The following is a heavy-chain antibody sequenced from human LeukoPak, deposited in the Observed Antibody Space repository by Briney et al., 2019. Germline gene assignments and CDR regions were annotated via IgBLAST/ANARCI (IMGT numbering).Heavy chain of an antibody. V-gene: IGHV3-30*18. D-gene: IGHD6-19*01. CDR1: GFTFSSYG. J-gene: IGHJ4*02. CDR2: ISYDGSNK. CDR3: AKAGVSGWYADY. Sequence: QTGGSLRLSRAASGFTFSSYGMHWVRQAPGKGLEWVAVISYDGSNKYYADSVKGRFTISRDNSKNTLYLQMNSLRAEDTAVYYCAKAGVSGWYADYWGQGTLVTVSS.